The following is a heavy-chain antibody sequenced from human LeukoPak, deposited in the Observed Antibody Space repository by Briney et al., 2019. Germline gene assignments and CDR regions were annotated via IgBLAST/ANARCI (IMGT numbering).Heavy chain of an antibody. CDR2: IRSKANSYAT. CDR3: TRQQRLASYDYFYYYMDV. Sequence: GGSQRLSCAASGFTFSGSAMHWVRQASGKGLEWVGRIRSKANSYATAYAASVKGRFTISRDDSKNTAYLQMNSLKNEDTAVYYGTRQQRLASYDYFYYYMDVWGKGTTVTVSS. CDR1: GFTFSGSA. D-gene: IGHD6-25*01. V-gene: IGHV3-73*01. J-gene: IGHJ6*03.